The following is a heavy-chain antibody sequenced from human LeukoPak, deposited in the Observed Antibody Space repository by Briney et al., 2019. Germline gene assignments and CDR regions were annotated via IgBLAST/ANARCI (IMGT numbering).Heavy chain of an antibody. J-gene: IGHJ6*02. Sequence: PSETLSLTCAVYGGSFSGYYWSWIRQPPGKGLEWIGEINHSGSTNYSPSLKSRVTISVDTSKNQFSLKLSSVTAADTAVYYCARVGSGYSSSWLPYYYYGMDVWGQGTTVTVSS. CDR2: INHSGST. V-gene: IGHV4-34*01. CDR3: ARVGSGYSSSWLPYYYYGMDV. CDR1: GGSFSGYY. D-gene: IGHD6-13*01.